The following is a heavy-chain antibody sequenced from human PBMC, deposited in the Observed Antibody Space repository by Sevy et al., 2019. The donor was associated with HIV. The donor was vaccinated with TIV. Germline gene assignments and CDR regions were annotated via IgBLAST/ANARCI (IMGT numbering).Heavy chain of an antibody. J-gene: IGHJ3*02. CDR3: ARDGNRYYYDSSGYEAFDI. Sequence: GESLKISCAASGFTFSSYAMHWVRQAPGKGLEWVAVISYDGSNKYYADSVKGRFTISRDNSKNTLYLQMNSLRAEDTAVYYCARDGNRYYYDSSGYEAFDIWGQGTMVTVSS. V-gene: IGHV3-30*04. CDR1: GFTFSSYA. D-gene: IGHD3-22*01. CDR2: ISYDGSNK.